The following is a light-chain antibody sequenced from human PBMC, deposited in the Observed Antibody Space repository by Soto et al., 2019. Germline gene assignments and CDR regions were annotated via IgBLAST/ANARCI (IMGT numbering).Light chain of an antibody. J-gene: IGKJ4*01. CDR3: QQYNSYSPLT. V-gene: IGKV1-5*03. Sequence: DIPMTHSPSTLSASVGGRVTITCRASQSISSWLAWYQQKPGKAPKLLIYKASSLESGVPSRFSGSGSGTEFTLTISSLQPDDLATYYCQQYNSYSPLTFGGATKVDIK. CDR2: KAS. CDR1: QSISSW.